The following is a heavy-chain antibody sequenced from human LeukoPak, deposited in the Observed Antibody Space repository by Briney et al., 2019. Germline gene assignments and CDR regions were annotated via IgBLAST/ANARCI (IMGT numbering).Heavy chain of an antibody. V-gene: IGHV3-23*01. J-gene: IGHJ4*02. CDR1: GFTFSSYA. CDR2: ISCSGVST. CDR3: AKSGYNRFDY. Sequence: TGGSLRLSCAASGFTFSSYAMNWVRQAPGKGLDGVSVISCSGVSTYYADSVKGRFTISRDYSKNTLYLQMNSLRAEDTAVYYCAKSGYNRFDYWGQGTLVTVSS. D-gene: IGHD5-24*01.